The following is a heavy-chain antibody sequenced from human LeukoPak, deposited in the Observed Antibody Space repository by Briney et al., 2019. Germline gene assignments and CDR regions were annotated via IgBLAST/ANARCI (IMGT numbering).Heavy chain of an antibody. J-gene: IGHJ4*02. D-gene: IGHD6-13*01. V-gene: IGHV4-34*01. CDR3: ARLSSSRVLDY. CDR2: INHSGST. CDR1: GGSFSGYY. Sequence: SETLSLTCAVYGGSFSGYYWSWIRQPPGKGLEWIGEINHSGSTNYNPSLKSRVTISVDTSKNQFSLKLSSVTAADTAVYYCARLSSSRVLDYWGQGTLVTVSS.